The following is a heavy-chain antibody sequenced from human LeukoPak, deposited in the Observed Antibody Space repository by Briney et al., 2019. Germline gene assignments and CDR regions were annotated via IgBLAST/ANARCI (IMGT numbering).Heavy chain of an antibody. V-gene: IGHV4-4*02. CDR1: GDSISNNYW. CDR2: IYRSGST. Sequence: PSGPLSLTCAVSGDSISNNYWWRWVRQFPGRGLGWFGEIYRSGSTNYNPSLKSRVTISIDKSKNQFSLNLSSVTAADTAVYYCGRHDYGDSSAAFDIWGQGTMVIVSS. D-gene: IGHD4-17*01. J-gene: IGHJ3*02. CDR3: GRHDYGDSSAAFDI.